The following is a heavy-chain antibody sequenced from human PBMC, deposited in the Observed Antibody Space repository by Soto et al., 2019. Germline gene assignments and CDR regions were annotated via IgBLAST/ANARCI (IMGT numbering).Heavy chain of an antibody. D-gene: IGHD6-19*01. J-gene: IGHJ4*02. CDR1: GYKFTGYG. CDR2: ISAYNGNP. CDR3: ARVFRLAVESSCFDY. Sequence: ASVKVSCKXSGYKFTGYGTGWVRQAPGQGLEWMGWISAYNGNPSYAQKFQGRVTMTTDTSTSTAYMELRRLRADDKAVYFCARVFRLAVESSCFDYWGQGTLVTVSS. V-gene: IGHV1-18*01.